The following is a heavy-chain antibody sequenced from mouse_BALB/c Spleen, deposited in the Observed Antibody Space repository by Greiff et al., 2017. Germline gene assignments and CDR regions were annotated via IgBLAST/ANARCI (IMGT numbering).Heavy chain of an antibody. V-gene: IGHV1-82*01. CDR1: GYAFSSSW. J-gene: IGHJ2*01. Sequence: QVQLQQSGPELVKPGASVKISCKASGYAFSSSWMNWVKQRPGQGLEWIGRIYPGDGDTNYNGKFKGKATLTADKSSSTAYMQLSSLTSVDSAVYFCARALNWDCFDYWGQGTTLTVSS. CDR2: IYPGDGDT. CDR3: ARALNWDCFDY. D-gene: IGHD4-1*01.